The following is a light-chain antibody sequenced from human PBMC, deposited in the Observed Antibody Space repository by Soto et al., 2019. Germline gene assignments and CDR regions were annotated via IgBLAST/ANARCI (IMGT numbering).Light chain of an antibody. CDR2: DAS. Sequence: EIVLTQSPATLSLSPGERATLSCGASQSVSSIYVAWYQQKPGLAPRPLICDASSRATGIPDRFSGSGSGTDFTLTISSLQSEDFAVYYCQQYNNWPSWTFGQGTKVAIK. CDR3: QQYNNWPSWT. J-gene: IGKJ1*01. CDR1: QSVSSIY. V-gene: IGKV3D-20*01.